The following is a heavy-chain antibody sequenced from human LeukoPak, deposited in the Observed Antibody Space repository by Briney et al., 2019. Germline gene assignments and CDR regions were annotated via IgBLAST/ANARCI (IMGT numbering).Heavy chain of an antibody. Sequence: ASVKVSCKASRYTFTGYYMHWVRQAPGQGLEWMGWINPNSGGTNYAQKFQGRVTMTRDTSISTAYMELSRLRSDDTAVYYCARDLLVVVVAATNWFDPWGQGTLVTVSS. V-gene: IGHV1-2*02. D-gene: IGHD2-15*01. CDR2: INPNSGGT. CDR3: ARDLLVVVVAATNWFDP. J-gene: IGHJ5*02. CDR1: RYTFTGYY.